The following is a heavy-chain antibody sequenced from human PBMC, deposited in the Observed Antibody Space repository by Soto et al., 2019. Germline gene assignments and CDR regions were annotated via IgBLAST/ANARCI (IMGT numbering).Heavy chain of an antibody. Sequence: ASVKVSCKASGGTFSSYAISWVRQAPGQGLEWMGGIIPIFGTANYAQKFQGRVTITADESTSTAYMELSSLRSEDTAMYYCARAGSNMGYYSYYGFDVWGQGTSVTVSS. CDR2: IIPIFGTA. CDR1: GGTFSSYA. V-gene: IGHV1-69*13. D-gene: IGHD4-4*01. J-gene: IGHJ6*02. CDR3: ARAGSNMGYYSYYGFDV.